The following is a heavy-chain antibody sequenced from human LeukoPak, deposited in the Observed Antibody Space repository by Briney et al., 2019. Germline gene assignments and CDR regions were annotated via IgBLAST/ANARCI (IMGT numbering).Heavy chain of an antibody. D-gene: IGHD3-3*01. CDR2: ISGSGGRT. Sequence: GGSLRLSCAASGFTFSSYAMSWVRQAPGKGLEWVSAISGSGGRTYYADSVKGRFTISRDNSKNTLYLQMNSLRAEDTAVYYCAKDFHRFWSGYYIFDYWGQGTLVTVSS. J-gene: IGHJ4*02. V-gene: IGHV3-23*01. CDR1: GFTFSSYA. CDR3: AKDFHRFWSGYYIFDY.